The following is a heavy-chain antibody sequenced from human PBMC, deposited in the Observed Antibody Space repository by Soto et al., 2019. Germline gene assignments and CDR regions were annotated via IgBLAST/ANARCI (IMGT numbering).Heavy chain of an antibody. V-gene: IGHV3-23*01. J-gene: IGHJ4*02. CDR2: ISGSGGST. CDR1: GFTFSSYA. D-gene: IGHD6-13*01. CDR3: AKDPYSSSWYDY. Sequence: GGSLRVSWAASGFTFSSYAMSWVRQAPGKGLEWVSAISGSGGSTYYADSVKGRFTISRDNSKNTLYLQMDSLRAEDTAVYYCAKDPYSSSWYDYWGQGTLVTVSS.